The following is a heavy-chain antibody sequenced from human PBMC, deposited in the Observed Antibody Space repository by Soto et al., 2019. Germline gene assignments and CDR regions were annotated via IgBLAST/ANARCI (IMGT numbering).Heavy chain of an antibody. V-gene: IGHV4-31*03. D-gene: IGHD5-12*01. CDR2: IYYSGST. CDR1: GGSIISGGYY. CDR3: ARDRVSRDGYNVYYYGMDV. J-gene: IGHJ6*02. Sequence: SAPLSITCTVSGGSIISGGYYWIWILQHPGKGLEFIGYIYYSGSTYYNPSLNSRVTISVDTSKNQFSLKLSSVTAADTAVYYCARDRVSRDGYNVYYYGMDVWGQGTTVTGSS.